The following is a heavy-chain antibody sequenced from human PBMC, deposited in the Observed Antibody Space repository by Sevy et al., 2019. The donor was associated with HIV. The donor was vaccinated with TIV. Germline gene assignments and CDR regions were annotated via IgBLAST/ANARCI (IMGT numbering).Heavy chain of an antibody. Sequence: ASVKVSCKVSGYTLTQLSMHWVRQAPGKGLEWMGRFDPEDGEIIYAQKFQGRVSMTEDTSTDTAYMELSSLRSEDTAVYHCATAREYYCDNSGYFDYWGQGTLVTVSS. J-gene: IGHJ4*02. CDR1: GYTLTQLS. CDR2: FDPEDGEI. CDR3: ATAREYYCDNSGYFDY. D-gene: IGHD3-22*01. V-gene: IGHV1-24*01.